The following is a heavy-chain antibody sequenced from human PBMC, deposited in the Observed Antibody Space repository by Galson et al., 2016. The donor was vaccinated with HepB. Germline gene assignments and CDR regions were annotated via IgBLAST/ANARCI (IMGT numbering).Heavy chain of an antibody. D-gene: IGHD5-12*01. V-gene: IGHV1-3*01. Sequence: SVKVSCKASGYSFTRYTIHWVRQAPGQRLEWMGWINAGNGNTKYSQKFQGRVTISRDTSASTAYMELSSLRSEDTTVYYCARSYSGYDHFDYWGRGTLVTVSS. CDR1: GYSFTRYT. CDR2: INAGNGNT. CDR3: ARSYSGYDHFDY. J-gene: IGHJ4*02.